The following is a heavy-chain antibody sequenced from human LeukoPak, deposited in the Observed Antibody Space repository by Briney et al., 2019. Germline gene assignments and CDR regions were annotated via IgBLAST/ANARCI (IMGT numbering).Heavy chain of an antibody. V-gene: IGHV4-38-2*02. CDR2: IYHSGST. CDR1: GYSISSGYY. J-gene: IGHJ4*02. D-gene: IGHD2-2*01. Sequence: PSETLSLTCTVSGYSISSGYYWGWIRQPPGKGLEWIGSIYHSGSTYYNPSLKGRVTISVDTSKNQFSLKLSSVTAADTAVYYCARGLVVPAALFDYWGQGTLVTVSS. CDR3: ARGLVVPAALFDY.